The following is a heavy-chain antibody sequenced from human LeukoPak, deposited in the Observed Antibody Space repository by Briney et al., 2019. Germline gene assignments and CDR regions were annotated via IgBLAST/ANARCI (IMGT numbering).Heavy chain of an antibody. J-gene: IGHJ6*03. Sequence: SVTVSCKASGGTFSSYAISWVRQAPGQGLERMGGIIPIFGTANYAQKFQGRVTITADKSTSTAYMELSSLRSEDTAVYYCARGAYSSSSGAYYYYYYMDVWGKGTTVTVSS. CDR2: IIPIFGTA. CDR1: GGTFSSYA. V-gene: IGHV1-69*06. CDR3: ARGAYSSSSGAYYYYYYMDV. D-gene: IGHD6-6*01.